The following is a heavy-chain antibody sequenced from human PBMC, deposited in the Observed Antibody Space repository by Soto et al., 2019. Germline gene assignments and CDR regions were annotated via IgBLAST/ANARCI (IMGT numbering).Heavy chain of an antibody. CDR2: ISITGSYI. Sequence: GGSLRLSCAASGFSFSSYTMDWVRQAPGKGLQWVSSISITGSYIYYADSVKGRFAISRDNAQNSVSLQMNSLTVEDTAIYYCASSGWGASGTPYLDFWGQGTLVTVSS. CDR1: GFSFSSYT. V-gene: IGHV3-21*01. J-gene: IGHJ4*02. D-gene: IGHD1-1*01. CDR3: ASSGWGASGTPYLDF.